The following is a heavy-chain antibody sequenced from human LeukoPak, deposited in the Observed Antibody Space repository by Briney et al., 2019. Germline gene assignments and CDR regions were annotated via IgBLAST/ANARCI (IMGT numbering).Heavy chain of an antibody. J-gene: IGHJ6*02. V-gene: IGHV4-30-2*01. CDR3: ARSGYYGMDV. CDR1: GGSISSGGYS. CDR2: IYHSGST. Sequence: PSETLSLTCAASGGSISSGGYSWSWIRQPPGKGLEWIGYIYHSGSTYYNPSLKSRVTISVDRSKNQFSLKLSSVTAADTAVYYCARSGYYGMDVWGQGTTVTVSS. D-gene: IGHD3-3*01.